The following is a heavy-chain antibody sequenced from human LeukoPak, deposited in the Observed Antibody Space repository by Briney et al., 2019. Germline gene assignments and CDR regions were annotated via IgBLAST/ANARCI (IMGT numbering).Heavy chain of an antibody. CDR1: GGSISSYY. V-gene: IGHV4-4*07. CDR2: IYTSGST. Sequence: SETLSLTCTVSGGSISSYYWSWIRQPAGKGLEWIGRIYTSGSTNYNPSLKSRVTMSVDTSKNQFSLKLSSVTAADTAVYYCARAKGYYYGSGPQGMHYFDYWGQGTLVTVSS. J-gene: IGHJ4*02. CDR3: ARAKGYYYGSGPQGMHYFDY. D-gene: IGHD3-10*01.